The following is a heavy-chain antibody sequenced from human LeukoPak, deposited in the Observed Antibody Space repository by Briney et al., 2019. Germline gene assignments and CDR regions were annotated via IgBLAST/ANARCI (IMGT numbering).Heavy chain of an antibody. V-gene: IGHV3-33*01. J-gene: IGHJ4*02. D-gene: IGHD4-23*01. CDR1: GLSFSSYA. CDR3: ARGARQYGGTLDY. Sequence: GGSLRLSCEASGLSFSSYAMHWVRQAPGKGLEWVAVIWYDGSNKYYADSVKGRFTISRDNSKSTVYLHMNGLRAEDTAVYSCARGARQYGGTLDYWGQGTLVTVSS. CDR2: IWYDGSNK.